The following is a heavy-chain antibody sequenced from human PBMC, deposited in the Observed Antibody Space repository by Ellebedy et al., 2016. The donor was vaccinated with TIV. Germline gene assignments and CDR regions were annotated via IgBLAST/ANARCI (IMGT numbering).Heavy chain of an antibody. J-gene: IGHJ4*02. Sequence: ASVKVSCKASGGTFTSYAVSWVRQAPGQGLEWMGRIIPILGMANYAQKFQGRVTITADAPTTTAYMELSSLRSDDTAVYYCARGPPYYDSSGYYFVGDYWGQGTLVTVSS. CDR1: GGTFTSYA. CDR3: ARGPPYYDSSGYYFVGDY. V-gene: IGHV1-69*04. D-gene: IGHD3-22*01. CDR2: IIPILGMA.